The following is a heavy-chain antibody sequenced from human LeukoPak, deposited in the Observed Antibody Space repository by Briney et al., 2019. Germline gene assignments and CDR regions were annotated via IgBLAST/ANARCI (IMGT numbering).Heavy chain of an antibody. D-gene: IGHD3-9*01. CDR3: ARGRQDDILTGVSWFDP. J-gene: IGHJ5*02. Sequence: GGSLRLSCAAPGFTFSSYTMHWVRQAPGKGLEWVAVISYDGSNKYYADSVKGRFTISRDNSKNTLYLQMNSLRAEDTAVYYCARGRQDDILTGVSWFDPWGQGTLVTVSS. CDR2: ISYDGSNK. V-gene: IGHV3-30*04. CDR1: GFTFSSYT.